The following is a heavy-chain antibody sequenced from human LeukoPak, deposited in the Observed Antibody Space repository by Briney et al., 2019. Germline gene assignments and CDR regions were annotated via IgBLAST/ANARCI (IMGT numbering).Heavy chain of an antibody. CDR2: ISYDGSNK. CDR3: ARDRDYYDSSGYLYYFDY. CDR1: GFTFSSYA. J-gene: IGHJ4*02. V-gene: IGHV3-30-3*01. Sequence: GGSLRLSCAASGFTFSSYAMHWVRQAPGKGLEWVAVISYDGSNKYYADSVKGRFTISRDNSKNTLYLQMNSLRAEDTAVYYCARDRDYYDSSGYLYYFDYWGQGTLVTVSS. D-gene: IGHD3-22*01.